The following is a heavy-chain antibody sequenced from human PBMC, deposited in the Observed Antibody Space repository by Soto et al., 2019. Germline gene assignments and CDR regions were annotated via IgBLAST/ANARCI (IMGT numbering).Heavy chain of an antibody. V-gene: IGHV1-69*01. D-gene: IGHD4-17*01. CDR2: IIPIFGTA. CDR3: ARGGHDYGDYEDYYYYGMDV. CDR1: GGTFSSYA. J-gene: IGHJ6*02. Sequence: QVQLVQSGAEVKKPGSSVKVSCKASGGTFSSYAISWVRQAPGQGLEWMGGIIPIFGTANYAQKFQGRVTITADESRGTAYMELSSLRGEDTAVYYCARGGHDYGDYEDYYYYGMDVWGQGTTVTVS.